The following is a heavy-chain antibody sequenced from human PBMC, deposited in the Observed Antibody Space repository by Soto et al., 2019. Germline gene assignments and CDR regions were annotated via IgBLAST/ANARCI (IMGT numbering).Heavy chain of an antibody. CDR1: GGSVSSSSYY. J-gene: IGHJ3*02. CDR3: ARHFDRSGYDDAFDI. V-gene: IGHV4-39*01. Sequence: SETLSLTCTVSGGSVSSSSYYWGWVRQPPGKGLEWIGSVYYSGSTYYNPSLKSRVTISVDKSKNQFSPKLMSLSAADTAVYYCARHFDRSGYDDAFDIWGQGTMVTVSS. D-gene: IGHD5-12*01. CDR2: VYYSGST.